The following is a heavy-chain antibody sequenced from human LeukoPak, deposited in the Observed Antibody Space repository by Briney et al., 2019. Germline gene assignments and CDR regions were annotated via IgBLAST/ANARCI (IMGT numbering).Heavy chain of an antibody. J-gene: IGHJ4*02. CDR3: ARGYSGYDFLVLDY. Sequence: ASVKVSFTASGYTFTGYYMHWARQAPGQGLEWMGWINPNSGGTNYAQKFQGRVTMTRDTSISTAYMELSRLRSDDTAVYYCARGYSGYDFLVLDYWGQGTLVTVSS. D-gene: IGHD5-12*01. CDR2: INPNSGGT. CDR1: GYTFTGYY. V-gene: IGHV1-2*02.